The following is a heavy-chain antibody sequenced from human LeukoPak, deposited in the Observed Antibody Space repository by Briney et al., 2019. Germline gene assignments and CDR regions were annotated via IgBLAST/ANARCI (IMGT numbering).Heavy chain of an antibody. Sequence: PSETLSLTCSVWGGSIRSTSNYWGWIRQPPGKGLEWIGNIYYSGSTDYNPSLKSRVTISVDTSKNQFSPKLGSGTAADTAVYYCARGAPVTNFDYWGQGTLVTVSS. CDR2: IYYSGST. CDR3: ARGAPVTNFDY. J-gene: IGHJ4*02. V-gene: IGHV4-39*07. D-gene: IGHD4-17*01. CDR1: GGSIRSTSNY.